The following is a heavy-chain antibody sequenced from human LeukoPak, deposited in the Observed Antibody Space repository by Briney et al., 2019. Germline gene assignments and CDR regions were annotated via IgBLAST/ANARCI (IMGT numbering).Heavy chain of an antibody. CDR2: ISSSSSYI. Sequence: GGSLRLSCAASGFTFSSYAMHWVRQAPGKGLEWVSSISSSSSYIYYADSVKGRFTISRDNAKNSLYLQMNSLRAEDTAVYYCARSAAGTVGGWGQGTLVTVSS. D-gene: IGHD6-13*01. CDR1: GFTFSSYA. J-gene: IGHJ4*02. CDR3: ARSAAGTVGG. V-gene: IGHV3-21*01.